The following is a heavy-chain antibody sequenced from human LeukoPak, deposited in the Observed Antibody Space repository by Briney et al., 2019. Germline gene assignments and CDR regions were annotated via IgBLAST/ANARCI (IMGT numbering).Heavy chain of an antibody. Sequence: ASVKVSCKASGYTFTSYDINWVRQATGQGLEWMGWMNPNSGNTGYAQKFQGRVTMTRSTSISTAYMELSSLRSEDTAVYYCARVYYGSAKKMGKYYYYYMDVWGKGTTVTVSS. D-gene: IGHD3-10*01. CDR1: GYTFTSYD. V-gene: IGHV1-8*01. CDR3: ARVYYGSAKKMGKYYYYYMDV. J-gene: IGHJ6*03. CDR2: MNPNSGNT.